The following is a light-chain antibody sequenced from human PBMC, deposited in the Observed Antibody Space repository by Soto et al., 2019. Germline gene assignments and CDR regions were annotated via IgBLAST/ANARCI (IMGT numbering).Light chain of an antibody. V-gene: IGKV3-20*01. CDR2: GAS. J-gene: IGKJ1*01. CDR3: QQYGSSRT. Sequence: IVLTQSPGTLSLSPGERATLSCRASQSVSSSYLAWYQQKPGQAPRLLIYGASSRATGIPDRFSGSGSGTDFTLTISRLEPEDFAVYYWQQYGSSRTFGQGTKVDIK. CDR1: QSVSSSY.